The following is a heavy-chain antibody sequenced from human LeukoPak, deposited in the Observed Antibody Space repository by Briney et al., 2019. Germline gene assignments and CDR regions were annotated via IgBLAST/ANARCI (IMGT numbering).Heavy chain of an antibody. CDR3: ARHRGWNDDDAFDI. D-gene: IGHD1-1*01. CDR2: IDPGDTDT. J-gene: IGHJ3*02. CDR1: GYIFTRKW. Sequence: GESLKISCQASGYIFTRKWIGWVRQMPGKGLEWMAIIDPGDTDTTKYSASFEGHVTISVDTSVSTAYLHWSSLRASDTALYYCARHRGWNDDDAFDIWGQGTMVTVSS. V-gene: IGHV5-51*01.